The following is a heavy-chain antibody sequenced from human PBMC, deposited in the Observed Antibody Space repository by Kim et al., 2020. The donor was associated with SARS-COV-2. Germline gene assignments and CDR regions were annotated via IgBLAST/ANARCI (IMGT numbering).Heavy chain of an antibody. V-gene: IGHV1-69*13. Sequence: SVKVSCKASGGTFSSYAISWVRQAPGQGLEWMGGIIPIFGTANYAQKFQGRVTITADESTSTAYMELSSLRSEDTAVYYCARDDFRGYSYGYNYYYYYGMDVWGQGTTVTVSS. CDR3: ARDDFRGYSYGYNYYYYYGMDV. CDR1: GGTFSSYA. CDR2: IIPIFGTA. J-gene: IGHJ6*02. D-gene: IGHD5-18*01.